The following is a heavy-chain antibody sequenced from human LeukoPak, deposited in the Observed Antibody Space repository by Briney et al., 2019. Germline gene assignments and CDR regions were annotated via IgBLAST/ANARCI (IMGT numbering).Heavy chain of an antibody. D-gene: IGHD1-26*01. CDR1: GYTFTGYY. V-gene: IGHV1-2*02. CDR3: ARASGSYWWFDS. J-gene: IGHJ5*01. CDR2: VNPNSGDT. Sequence: ASVKVSCKASGYTFTGYYLHWVRQAPGQGLEWVGCVNPNSGDTNYAQKFQGSVTMTRDTSISTVYMELSRLRSDHTAVYYCARASGSYWWFDSWGQGTLVTVSS.